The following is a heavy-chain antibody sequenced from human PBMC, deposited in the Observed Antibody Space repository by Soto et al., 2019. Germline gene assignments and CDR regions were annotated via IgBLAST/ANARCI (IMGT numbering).Heavy chain of an antibody. CDR2: IYYSGST. Sequence: SETLSLTCTVSGGSISSYYWSWIRQPPGKGLEWIGYIYYSGSTNYNPSLKSRVTISVDTSKNQFSLELSSVTAADTAVYYCASSPRGYDFWSGRYYFDYWGQGTLVTVSS. CDR1: GGSISSYY. D-gene: IGHD3-3*01. V-gene: IGHV4-59*01. J-gene: IGHJ4*02. CDR3: ASSPRGYDFWSGRYYFDY.